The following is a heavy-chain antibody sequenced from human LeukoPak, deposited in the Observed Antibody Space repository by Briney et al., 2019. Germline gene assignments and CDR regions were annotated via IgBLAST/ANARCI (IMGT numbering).Heavy chain of an antibody. Sequence: SETLSLTCTVSGGSISSSSYYWGWIRQPPGKGLEWIGSIYYSGSTYYNPSLKSRVTISVDTSKNQFSLKLSSVTAADTAVYYCARHDYGDYGGFDIWGQGTMVTVSS. J-gene: IGHJ3*02. CDR1: GGSISSSSYY. CDR3: ARHDYGDYGGFDI. D-gene: IGHD4-17*01. CDR2: IYYSGST. V-gene: IGHV4-39*01.